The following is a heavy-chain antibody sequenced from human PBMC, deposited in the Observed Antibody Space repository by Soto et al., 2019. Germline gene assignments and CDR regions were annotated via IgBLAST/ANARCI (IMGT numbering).Heavy chain of an antibody. CDR2: IYNIGNT. J-gene: IGHJ4*02. D-gene: IGHD3-9*01. CDR3: ARGSILAAYSHFDY. CDR1: GGSVSSGSYY. Sequence: PSETLSLTCTVSGGSVSSGSYYWSWIRQPPGKGLEWIGYIYNIGNTNYNPSLKSRVTISGDTSKNQFSLKLTSVTAADTAVYYCARGSILAAYSHFDYWGQGTLVTVSS. V-gene: IGHV4-61*01.